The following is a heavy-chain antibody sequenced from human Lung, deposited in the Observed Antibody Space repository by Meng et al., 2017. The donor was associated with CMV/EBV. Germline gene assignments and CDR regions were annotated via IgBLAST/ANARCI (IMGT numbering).Heavy chain of an antibody. Sequence: SETLSLXXSVSGVSVSNDDYHWSWIRQSPGKGLEWIGQLYSTGTDTFNPSLMSRVTISKDTSKNRFSLTLTSVTAADTAVYFCVAYLVGIGGRGDWGPGRXVPVAS. D-gene: IGHD1-26*01. CDR2: LYSTGTD. J-gene: IGHJ4*02. CDR3: VAYLVGIGGRGD. V-gene: IGHV4-61*08. CDR1: GVSVSNDDYH.